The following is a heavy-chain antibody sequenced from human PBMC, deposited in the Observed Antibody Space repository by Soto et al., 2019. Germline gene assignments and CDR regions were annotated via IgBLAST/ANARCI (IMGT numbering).Heavy chain of an antibody. CDR1: GFTFSSYA. Sequence: GGSLRLSCAASGFTFSSYAMSWVRQAPGKGLEWVSAISGSGGSTYYADSVKGRFTISRDNSKNTLYLQMNSLRAEDTAVYYCAKLPSIVVVVAATDYWGQGTLVTVSS. D-gene: IGHD2-15*01. CDR2: ISGSGGST. J-gene: IGHJ4*02. V-gene: IGHV3-23*01. CDR3: AKLPSIVVVVAATDY.